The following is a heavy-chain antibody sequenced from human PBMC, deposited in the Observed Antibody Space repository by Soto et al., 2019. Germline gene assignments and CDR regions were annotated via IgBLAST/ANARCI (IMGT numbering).Heavy chain of an antibody. J-gene: IGHJ4*01. D-gene: IGHD3-22*01. Sequence: GGSLRLCCAASGFTFSNAWINWVRQAPGKGLEWVGRIKSKTDGGTTDYAEPVKGRFAISRDDSNNMVYLQMNSLKIEDTAVYYCTTDSYSTIIIVRFDYWGHGTLVTVS. V-gene: IGHV3-15*07. CDR2: IKSKTDGGTT. CDR1: GFTFSNAW. CDR3: TTDSYSTIIIVRFDY.